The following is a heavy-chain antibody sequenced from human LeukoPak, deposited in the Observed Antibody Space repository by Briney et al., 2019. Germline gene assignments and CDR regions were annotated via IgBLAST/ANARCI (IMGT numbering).Heavy chain of an antibody. V-gene: IGHV4-59*08. CDR3: ARPADIAAAGPEASDAFDI. CDR1: GGSISSYF. CDR2: IYYSGST. J-gene: IGHJ3*02. D-gene: IGHD6-25*01. Sequence: SETLSLTCTVSGGSISSYFWSWIRQPPGKGLEWIGYIYYSGSTNYNPSLKSRVTISVDTSKNQFSLKLSSVTAADTAVYYCARPADIAAAGPEASDAFDIWGQGTMVTVSS.